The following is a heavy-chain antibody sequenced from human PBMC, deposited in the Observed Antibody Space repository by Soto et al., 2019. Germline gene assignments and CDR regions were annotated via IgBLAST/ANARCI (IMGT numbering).Heavy chain of an antibody. J-gene: IGHJ5*02. CDR3: ARAVNYDILTGYYPNWFDP. V-gene: IGHV1-69*12. CDR1: GGTFSSYA. CDR2: IIPIFGTA. Sequence: QVQLVQSGADVKKPGSSVKVSCKASGGTFSSYAISWVRQAPGQGLEWMGGIIPIFGTANYARKFQGRVTITADEPTSTAYMELSSLRSEDTAVYYCARAVNYDILTGYYPNWFDPWGQGTLVTVSS. D-gene: IGHD3-9*01.